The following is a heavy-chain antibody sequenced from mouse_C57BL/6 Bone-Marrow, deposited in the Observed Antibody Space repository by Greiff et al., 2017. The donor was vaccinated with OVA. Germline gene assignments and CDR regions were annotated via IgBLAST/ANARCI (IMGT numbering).Heavy chain of an antibody. CDR1: GYTFTSYW. V-gene: IGHV1-55*01. CDR3: AGQLRLRKVFDY. D-gene: IGHD3-2*02. CDR2: IYPGSGST. Sequence: QVQLQQPGAELVKPGASVKMSCKASGYTFTSYWITWVKQRPGQGLEWIGDIYPGSGSTNYNEKFKSKATLTVDTSSSTAYMQLSSLTSEDSAVYDGAGQLRLRKVFDYWGQGTTLTVSS. J-gene: IGHJ2*01.